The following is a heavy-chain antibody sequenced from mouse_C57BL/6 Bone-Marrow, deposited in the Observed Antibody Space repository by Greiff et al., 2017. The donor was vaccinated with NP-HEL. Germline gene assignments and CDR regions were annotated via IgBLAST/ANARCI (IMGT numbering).Heavy chain of an antibody. J-gene: IGHJ1*03. CDR3: AREYYGSRGWYVDV. CDR2: IDTNSGGT. Sequence: QVQLQQPGADLVKPGASVKLSCKASGYTFTSYWMHWVKQRPGRGLEWIGRIDTNSGGTKYHEKFKNKATLTVDKPTRTAYMQTRGLTSEDSAVYDCAREYYGSRGWYVDVWGTGTTVTVAS. D-gene: IGHD1-1*01. V-gene: IGHV1-72*01. CDR1: GYTFTSYW.